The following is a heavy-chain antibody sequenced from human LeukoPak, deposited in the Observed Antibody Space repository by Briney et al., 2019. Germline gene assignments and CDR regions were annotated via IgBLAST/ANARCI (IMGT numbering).Heavy chain of an antibody. CDR2: INWNGGST. V-gene: IGHV3-20*04. J-gene: IGHJ6*03. Sequence: GGSLRLSRAASGFTFDDYGMSWVRQAPGKGLEWVSGINWNGGSTGYADSVKGRFTISRDNAKNSLYLQMNSLRAEDTALYYCAREISGIAVAGTGPYYYYYMDVWGKGTTVTVSS. D-gene: IGHD6-19*01. CDR1: GFTFDDYG. CDR3: AREISGIAVAGTGPYYYYYMDV.